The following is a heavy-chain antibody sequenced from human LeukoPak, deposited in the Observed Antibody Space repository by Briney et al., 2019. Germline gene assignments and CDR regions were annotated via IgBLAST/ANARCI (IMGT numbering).Heavy chain of an antibody. CDR1: GGSVNSGSYF. J-gene: IGHJ4*02. D-gene: IGHD3-10*01. V-gene: IGHV4-61*01. Sequence: PSETLSLTCTVSGGSVNSGSYFWSWIRQPPGKGLEWIGYIQNSARTNYNPSLESRVTISVDSSKDQFSLRLSSVTAADTAVYYCARELITMVRGVSVPNYWGQGTLVTVSS. CDR3: ARELITMVRGVSVPNY. CDR2: IQNSART.